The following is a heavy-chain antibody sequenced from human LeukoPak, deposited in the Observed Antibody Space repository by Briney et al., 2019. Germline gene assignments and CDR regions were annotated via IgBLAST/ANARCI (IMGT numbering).Heavy chain of an antibody. V-gene: IGHV1-2*02. Sequence: GASVKVSCKASGYTFTGYYMHWVRQAPGQGLEWMGWINPNSGGTNYAQKFQGRVTMTRDTSISTAYMELSRLRSDDTAVYYCARDASGSYTHYYYYYMDVWGKGTTVTVS. CDR3: ARDASGSYTHYYYYYMDV. D-gene: IGHD1-26*01. CDR2: INPNSGGT. CDR1: GYTFTGYY. J-gene: IGHJ6*03.